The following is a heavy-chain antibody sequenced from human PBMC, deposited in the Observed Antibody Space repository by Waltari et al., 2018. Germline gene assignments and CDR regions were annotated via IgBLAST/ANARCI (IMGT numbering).Heavy chain of an antibody. J-gene: IGHJ5*02. CDR2: VYYSGAA. Sequence: QLQLQESGPGLVKPSETLSLTCTVSGGSIRTSRYYWGWIRQPPGKGLEWIGSVYYSGAAYSSPSLKSRVTILVDTSQNQFSLTLSSVAVADTAVYYCGRYSTYPDVCLDPWGQGTLVTVSP. CDR1: GGSIRTSRYY. CDR3: GRYSTYPDVCLDP. V-gene: IGHV4-39*07. D-gene: IGHD3-16*02.